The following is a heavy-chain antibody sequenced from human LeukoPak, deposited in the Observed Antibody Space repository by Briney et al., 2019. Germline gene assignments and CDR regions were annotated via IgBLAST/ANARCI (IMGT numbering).Heavy chain of an antibody. V-gene: IGHV3-30*02. CDR2: LRYDGSNK. CDR3: AKDGSLVGALDY. CDR1: GFTFSRYG. Sequence: PGGSLRLSCAASGFTFSRYGMHWVRQAPGKGLEGVAFLRYDGSNKYYADPVKGRFTISRDNSKNTPYLQMNSLRAEDTAVYYCAKDGSLVGALDYWGQGTLVTVSS. J-gene: IGHJ4*02. D-gene: IGHD1-26*01.